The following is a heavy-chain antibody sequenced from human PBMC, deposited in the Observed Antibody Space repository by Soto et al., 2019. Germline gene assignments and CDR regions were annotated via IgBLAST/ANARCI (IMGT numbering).Heavy chain of an antibody. V-gene: IGHV4-30-4*01. CDR2: IYYSGST. Sequence: QVQLQESGPGLVKPSQTLSLTCTVSGGSISSGDYYWSWIRQPPGKGLEWIGYIYYSGSTSYNPSLKGRVTISVDTSTTPFALQLGSVTAADTAGYYCARDRDSMMVTRWGQGTLVTVSS. CDR3: ARDRDSMMVTR. D-gene: IGHD3-22*01. CDR1: GGSISSGDYY. J-gene: IGHJ4*02.